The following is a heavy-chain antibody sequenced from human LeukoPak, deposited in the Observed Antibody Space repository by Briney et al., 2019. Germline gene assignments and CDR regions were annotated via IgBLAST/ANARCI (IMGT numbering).Heavy chain of an antibody. J-gene: IGHJ4*02. Sequence: SETLSLTCTVSGGSISSYYWSWIRQPPGKGLEWIGYIYYSGSTNYNPSLKSRVTISVDTSKNQFSLKLSSVTAADTAVYYCASPIAAAGTVVFDYWGQGTLVTVSS. CDR1: GGSISSYY. V-gene: IGHV4-59*12. CDR2: IYYSGST. CDR3: ASPIAAAGTVVFDY. D-gene: IGHD6-13*01.